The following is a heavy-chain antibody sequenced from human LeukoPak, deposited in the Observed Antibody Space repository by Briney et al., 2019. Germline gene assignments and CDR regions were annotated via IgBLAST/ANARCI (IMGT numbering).Heavy chain of an antibody. Sequence: GGCLRLSCAASGFTFNNYAMTWVRQAPGKRLEWVSTINTGGGTYYADSVKGRFTMSRDNSRNTLFLQMNTLRAEDTAVYFCARDMHEYYFDYWGQGTLVSVSS. D-gene: IGHD2-2*01. CDR3: ARDMHEYYFDY. J-gene: IGHJ4*02. CDR2: INTGGGT. CDR1: GFTFNNYA. V-gene: IGHV3-23*01.